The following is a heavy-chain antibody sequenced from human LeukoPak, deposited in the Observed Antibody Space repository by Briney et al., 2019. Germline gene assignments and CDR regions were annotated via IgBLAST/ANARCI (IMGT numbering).Heavy chain of an antibody. D-gene: IGHD3-3*01. CDR3: AREGGEGYDFWSGYSSQYYFDY. CDR2: IYTSGSI. CDR1: GGSFSGYY. J-gene: IGHJ4*02. V-gene: IGHV4-4*07. Sequence: SETLSLTCAVYGGSFSGYYWSWIRQPAGKGLEWIGRIYTSGSINYNPTLKSRVTISVDTSKNQFSLKLSSVTAADTAVYYCAREGGEGYDFWSGYSSQYYFDYWGQGTLVTVSS.